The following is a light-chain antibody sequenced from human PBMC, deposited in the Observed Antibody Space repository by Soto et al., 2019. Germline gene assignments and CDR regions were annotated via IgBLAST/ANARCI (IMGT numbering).Light chain of an antibody. CDR1: SNDVGGYNH. V-gene: IGLV2-14*01. J-gene: IGLJ2*01. CDR2: EVY. CDR3: NSYRNTDTVV. Sequence: QSALTQPASVSGSPGQSITISCTGTSNDVGGYNHVSWYQQLPGKAPKLIIYEVYYRPSGISNRFSGSKSGNTASLTISGLQAEDEADYYCNSYRNTDTVVFGEGNKLTVL.